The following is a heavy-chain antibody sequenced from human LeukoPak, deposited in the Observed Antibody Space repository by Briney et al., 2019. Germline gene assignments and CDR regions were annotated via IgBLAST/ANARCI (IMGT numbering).Heavy chain of an antibody. CDR3: ARDSSGWGPDY. J-gene: IGHJ4*02. CDR2: INPSGGST. D-gene: IGHD6-19*01. CDR1: GYTFTSYY. Sequence: GASVKVSFKASGYTFTSYYKHWVRQAPGQGLEWMGIINPSGGSTSYAQKFQGRVTMTRDMSTSTVYMELSSLRSEDTAVYYCARDSSGWGPDYWGQGTLVTVSS. V-gene: IGHV1-46*01.